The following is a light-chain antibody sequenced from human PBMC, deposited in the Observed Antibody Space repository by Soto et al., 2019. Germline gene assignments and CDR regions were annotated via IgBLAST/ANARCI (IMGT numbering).Light chain of an antibody. CDR3: QKYDTVPQT. CDR2: AAS. J-gene: IGKJ1*01. Sequence: DIKMTQSPASLSASVGDRVTITCRASQGIIDYVAWFQQKPGQVPNLLIYAASTLVSGVSSRFSGSGSGTDFTLTISSLQPEDVATYYCQKYDTVPQTFGPGTKVEIK. V-gene: IGKV1-27*01. CDR1: QGIIDY.